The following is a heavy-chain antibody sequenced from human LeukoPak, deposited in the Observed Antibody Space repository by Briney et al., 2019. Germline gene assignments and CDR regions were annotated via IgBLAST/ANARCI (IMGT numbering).Heavy chain of an antibody. Sequence: ASVKVSSKASGYTFTGYYMDWVRQAPGQGLEWMGWINPNSGGTNYAQKFQGRVTMTRDTSISTAYMELSRLRSDDTAVYYCQITPITGTTIVFDYWGQGTLVTVSS. V-gene: IGHV1-2*02. D-gene: IGHD1-7*01. CDR1: GYTFTGYY. J-gene: IGHJ4*02. CDR3: QITPITGTTIVFDY. CDR2: INPNSGGT.